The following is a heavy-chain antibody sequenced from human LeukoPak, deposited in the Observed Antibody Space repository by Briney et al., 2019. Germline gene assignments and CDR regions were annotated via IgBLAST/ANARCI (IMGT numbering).Heavy chain of an antibody. V-gene: IGHV4-31*03. J-gene: IGHJ4*02. CDR3: ARDSSGYYVFDY. CDR2: IYHSGSA. D-gene: IGHD3-22*01. CDR1: GDSISSGGYY. Sequence: SETLSLTCTVSGDSISSGGYYWTWIRQNPAKGLEWLGYIYHSGSAYYNPSLKSRITISVDTSKNQFSLNMSSVTVADTAVYFCARDSSGYYVFDYWGQGTLVTVSS.